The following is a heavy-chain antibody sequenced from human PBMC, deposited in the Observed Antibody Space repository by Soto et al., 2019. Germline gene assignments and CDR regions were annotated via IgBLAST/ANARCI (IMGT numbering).Heavy chain of an antibody. CDR1: GGSISSGDYC. V-gene: IGHV4-30-4*01. Sequence: SETLSLTCTVSGGSISSGDYCWSWIRQPPGKGLEWIGYIYYSGSTYYNPSLKSRVTISVDTSKNQFSLKLSSVTAADTAVYYCARDGEYYDSSGYSAFDIWGQGTMVTVSS. J-gene: IGHJ3*02. CDR3: ARDGEYYDSSGYSAFDI. D-gene: IGHD3-22*01. CDR2: IYYSGST.